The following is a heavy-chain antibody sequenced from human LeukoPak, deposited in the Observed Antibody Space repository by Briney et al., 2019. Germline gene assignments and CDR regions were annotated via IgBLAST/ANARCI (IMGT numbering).Heavy chain of an antibody. CDR2: ISGSGGST. CDR3: AREGLGPPVGNSSGWYNYYYGMDV. D-gene: IGHD6-19*01. J-gene: IGHJ6*02. Sequence: GGSLRLSCAASGFTFSSYAMSWVRQAPGKGLEWVSAISGSGGSTYYADSVKGRFTISRDNSKNTLYLQMNSLRAEDTAVYYCAREGLGPPVGNSSGWYNYYYGMDVWGQGTTVTVSS. CDR1: GFTFSSYA. V-gene: IGHV3-23*01.